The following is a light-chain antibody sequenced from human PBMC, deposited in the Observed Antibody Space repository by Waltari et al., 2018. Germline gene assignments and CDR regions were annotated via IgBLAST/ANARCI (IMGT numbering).Light chain of an antibody. CDR3: QQRSNWPPMYT. CDR2: DAS. CDR1: QSVSSY. Sequence: EIVLTQSPATLSLSPGERATPPCRASQSVSSYLAWYQQKPGQAPSLLIYDASNRATGIPARFSGSGSGTDFTLTISSLEPEDFAVYYCQQRSNWPPMYTFGQGTKLEIK. J-gene: IGKJ2*01. V-gene: IGKV3-11*01.